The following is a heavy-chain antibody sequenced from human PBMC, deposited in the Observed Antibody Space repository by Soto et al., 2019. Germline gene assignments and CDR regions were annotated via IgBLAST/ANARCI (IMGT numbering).Heavy chain of an antibody. CDR2: ISAYNGDT. CDR3: ARDSSYYGSGTYTVDP. Sequence: GASVKVSCKASGFAFTTYCITWVLQAPGQGLEWMGWISAYNGDTNYAQKFQGRVTMTTDTSTSTAYMELRSLRSDDTAVYYCARDSSYYGSGTYTVDPWGQGTLVTVSS. V-gene: IGHV1-18*04. CDR1: GFAFTTYC. D-gene: IGHD3-10*01. J-gene: IGHJ5*02.